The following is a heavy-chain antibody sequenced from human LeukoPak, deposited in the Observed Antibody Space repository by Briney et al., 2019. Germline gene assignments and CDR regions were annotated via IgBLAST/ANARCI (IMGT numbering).Heavy chain of an antibody. D-gene: IGHD3-22*01. CDR1: GFTFSSYA. CDR3: ARDRLNGGYGYYGMDV. Sequence: PGGSLRLSCAASGFTFSSYAMHWVRQAPGKGLEWVAVISYDGSNKYYADSVKGRFTISRDNSKNTLYLQMNSLRAEDTAVYYCARDRLNGGYGYYGMDVWGQGTTVTVSS. CDR2: ISYDGSNK. J-gene: IGHJ6*02. V-gene: IGHV3-30-3*01.